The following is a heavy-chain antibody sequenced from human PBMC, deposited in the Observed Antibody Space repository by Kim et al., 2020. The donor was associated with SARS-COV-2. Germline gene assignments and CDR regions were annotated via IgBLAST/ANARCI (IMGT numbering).Heavy chain of an antibody. CDR3: ARARMRYYDSSGYPRWFDP. Sequence: GGSLRLSCAASGFTFSSYEMNWVRHAPGKGLEWVSYISSSGSTIYYADSVKGRFTISRDNAKNSLYLQMNSLRAEDTAVYYCARARMRYYDSSGYPRWFDPWGQGTLVTVSS. CDR2: ISSSGSTI. V-gene: IGHV3-48*03. J-gene: IGHJ5*02. CDR1: GFTFSSYE. D-gene: IGHD3-22*01.